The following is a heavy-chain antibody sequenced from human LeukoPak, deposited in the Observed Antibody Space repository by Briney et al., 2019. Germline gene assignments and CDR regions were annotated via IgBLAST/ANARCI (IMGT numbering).Heavy chain of an antibody. D-gene: IGHD6-13*01. CDR3: ARRGHGSSWYYFDY. Sequence: GESLKISCKASGHSNTRYWIGGVRQVPGKRLEWMGHIYFGGPDRRYRPSFQGQVTISADKSNTNAYLQWSSLKASDTAIYFCARRGHGSSWYYFDYWGQGTLVTVSS. CDR1: GHSNTRYW. V-gene: IGHV5-51*01. J-gene: IGHJ4*02. CDR2: IYFGGPDR.